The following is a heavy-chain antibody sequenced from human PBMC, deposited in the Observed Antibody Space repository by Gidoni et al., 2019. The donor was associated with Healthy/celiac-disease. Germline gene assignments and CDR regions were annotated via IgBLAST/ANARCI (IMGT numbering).Heavy chain of an antibody. CDR2: ISAYNGNT. D-gene: IGHD4-17*01. V-gene: IGHV1-18*01. CDR3: ARGAGTSSGLRWYSAEYFQH. Sequence: MGWISAYNGNTNYAQKLQGRVTMTTDTSTSTAYMELRSLRSDDTAVYYCARGAGTSSGLRWYSAEYFQHWGQGTLVTVSS. J-gene: IGHJ1*01.